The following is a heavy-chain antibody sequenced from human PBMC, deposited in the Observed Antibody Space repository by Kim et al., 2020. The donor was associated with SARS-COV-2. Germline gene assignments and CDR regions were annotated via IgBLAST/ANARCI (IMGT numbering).Heavy chain of an antibody. Sequence: GGSLRLSCAASGFTFSSYSMNWVRQAPGKGLEWVSSISSSSSYIYYEDSGKGRFTISRDNAKNSLYLQMNSLRAEDTAVYYCARDLLDYAPAKYWGQGTLVTVSS. CDR1: GFTFSSYS. CDR3: ARDLLDYAPAKY. CDR2: ISSSSSYI. V-gene: IGHV3-21*01. D-gene: IGHD3-16*01. J-gene: IGHJ4*02.